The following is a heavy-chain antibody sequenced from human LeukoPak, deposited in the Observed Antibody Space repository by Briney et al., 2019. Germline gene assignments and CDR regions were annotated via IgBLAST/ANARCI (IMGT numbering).Heavy chain of an antibody. CDR2: IYYSGST. CDR1: GGSISSSCYY. V-gene: IGHV4-39*07. CDR3: ARDGGRELLSVD. Sequence: SETLSLTCTVSGGSISSSCYYWGWIRQPPGKGLEWIGSIYYSGSTYYNPSLKSRVTISVDTSKNQFSLKLSSVTAADTAVYYCARDGGRELLSVDWGQGTLVTVSS. J-gene: IGHJ4*02. D-gene: IGHD1-26*01.